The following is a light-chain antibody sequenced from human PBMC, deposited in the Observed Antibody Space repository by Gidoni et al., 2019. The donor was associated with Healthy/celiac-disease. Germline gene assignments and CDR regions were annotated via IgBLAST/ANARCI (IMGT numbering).Light chain of an antibody. J-gene: IGKJ1*01. Sequence: DILMTQSPDSLAVSLGERATINCKSSQSVLYSSNNKNYLAWYQQKPGQPPKLLIYWASTRESGVPDRFSGSGSGTDVTLTISRLQAEDVAVYYRQQYYRTPTFGQGTKVEIK. CDR2: WAS. CDR1: QSVLYSSNNKNY. V-gene: IGKV4-1*01. CDR3: QQYYRTPT.